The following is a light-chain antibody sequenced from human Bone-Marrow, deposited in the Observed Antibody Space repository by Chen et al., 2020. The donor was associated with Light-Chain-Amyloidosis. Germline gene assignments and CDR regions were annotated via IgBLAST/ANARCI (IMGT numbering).Light chain of an antibody. J-gene: IGKJ1*01. Sequence: DIQMTQSPSTLSASVGDRVTITCRASRSISNCLAWYQHKPGKAPKILIYKASSLQSGVPSRFDGSGSGAEFTLTIGHLQPDEFASYCCQQYNSERAIGQGTKVEI. CDR2: KAS. CDR3: QQYNSERA. V-gene: IGKV1-5*03. CDR1: RSISNC.